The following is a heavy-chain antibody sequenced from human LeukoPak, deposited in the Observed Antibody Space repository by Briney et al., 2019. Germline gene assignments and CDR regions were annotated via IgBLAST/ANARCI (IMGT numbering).Heavy chain of an antibody. CDR2: KSYDGNNK. CDR1: GFTFSSYA. CDR3: ARPYCSGDNCYSGIGTY. V-gene: IGHV3-30-3*01. J-gene: IGHJ4*02. D-gene: IGHD2-15*01. Sequence: QPGRSLRLSCAASGFTFSSYAMHWVRQAPGKGLEWVAIKSYDGNNKYYADSVKGRFTISRDNSKNTLYMQVDSLRAEDTAVYYCARPYCSGDNCYSGIGTYWGQGTLVTVSS.